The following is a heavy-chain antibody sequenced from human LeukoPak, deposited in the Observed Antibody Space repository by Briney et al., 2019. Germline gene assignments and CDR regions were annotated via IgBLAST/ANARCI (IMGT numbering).Heavy chain of an antibody. CDR3: ARHPNYYDSSGYYYAPVDY. D-gene: IGHD3-22*01. CDR2: IYPGDSDT. Sequence: GESLKISFKGSGYSFTSYWIGWVRQMPGKGLEWMGIIYPGDSDTRYSPSSQGQVTISADKSISTAYLQWSSLKASDTAMYYCARHPNYYDSSGYYYAPVDYWGQGTLVTVSS. V-gene: IGHV5-51*01. J-gene: IGHJ4*02. CDR1: GYSFTSYW.